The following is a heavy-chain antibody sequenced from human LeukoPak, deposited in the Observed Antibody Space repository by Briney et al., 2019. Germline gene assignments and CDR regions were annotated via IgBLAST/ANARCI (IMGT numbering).Heavy chain of an antibody. CDR1: GGSFSGYY. D-gene: IGHD5-18*01. Sequence: SETLSLTCAVYGGSFSGYYWGWIRQPPGKGLEWIGSIYYSGSTYYNPSLKSRVTISVDTSKNQFALKLSSVTAADTAVYYCARYVDTAMVRRRYYFDYWGQGTLVTVSS. CDR2: IYYSGST. CDR3: ARYVDTAMVRRRYYFDY. J-gene: IGHJ4*02. V-gene: IGHV4-39*01.